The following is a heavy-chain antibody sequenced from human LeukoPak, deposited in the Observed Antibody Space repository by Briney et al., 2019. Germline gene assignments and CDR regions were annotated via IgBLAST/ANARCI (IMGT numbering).Heavy chain of an antibody. J-gene: IGHJ4*02. V-gene: IGHV3-48*01. CDR1: GFTLSSYS. Sequence: GGSLRLSCAASGFTLSSYSMNWVRQAPGKGLEWVSYISSSSSTIYYADSVKDRFTISRDNAKNSLYLQMNSLRAEDTAVYYCARERSAIAAIINYFDYWGQGTLVTVSS. D-gene: IGHD6-13*01. CDR2: ISSSSSTI. CDR3: ARERSAIAAIINYFDY.